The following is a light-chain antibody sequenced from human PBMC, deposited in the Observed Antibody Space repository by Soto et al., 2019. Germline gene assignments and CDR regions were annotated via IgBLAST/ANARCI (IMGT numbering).Light chain of an antibody. Sequence: TVMTQSPATLSVSPGERATLSCRASQSVGSNLAWYQQKPGQAPRLLLYRTSTRATGIPTRFSGSGSGTEFTLTINSLQSEDSAVYYCVQNNSWYSFGQGTKLEIK. CDR1: QSVGSN. CDR2: RTS. J-gene: IGKJ2*03. CDR3: VQNNSWYS. V-gene: IGKV3-15*01.